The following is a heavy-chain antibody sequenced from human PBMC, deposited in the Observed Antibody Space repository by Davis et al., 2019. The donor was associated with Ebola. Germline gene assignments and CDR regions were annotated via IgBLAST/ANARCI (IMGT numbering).Heavy chain of an antibody. CDR1: GYTFTSYY. D-gene: IGHD1-7*01. CDR3: ARDQRRLELVYYYGMDV. J-gene: IGHJ6*02. CDR2: INPSGGST. Sequence: ASVKVSCKASGYTFTSYYMHWVRQAPGQGLEWMGIINPSGGSTSYAQKFQGRVTMTRDTSTSTVYMELSSLRSEDTAVYYSARDQRRLELVYYYGMDVWGQGTTVTVSS. V-gene: IGHV1-46*01.